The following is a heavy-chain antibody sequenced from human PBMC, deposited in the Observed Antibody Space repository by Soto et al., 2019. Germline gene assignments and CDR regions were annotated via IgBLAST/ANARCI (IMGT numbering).Heavy chain of an antibody. CDR3: ARDNSGYDAPGRNWFDL. CDR1: GGTFSSYA. CDR2: IIPIFGTA. Sequence: GASVKVSCKASGGTFSSYAISWVRQAPGQGLEWMGGIIPIFGTANYAQKFQGRVTITADESTSTAYMELSSLRSEDTAVYYCARDNSGYDAPGRNWFDLWGQGTLVTVSS. V-gene: IGHV1-69*13. J-gene: IGHJ5*02. D-gene: IGHD5-12*01.